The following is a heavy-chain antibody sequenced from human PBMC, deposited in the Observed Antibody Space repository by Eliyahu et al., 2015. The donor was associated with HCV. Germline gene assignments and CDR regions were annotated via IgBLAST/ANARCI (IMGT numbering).Heavy chain of an antibody. D-gene: IGHD4-17*01. V-gene: IGHV3-33*01. Sequence: QVQLVESGGGVVQPGRSLRLSCAASGFTFSSYGMHWVRQAPGKGLEWVAVIWYGGSNKYYADSVKGRFTISRDNSKNTLYLQMNSLRAEDTAVYYCARDRSERTVTSNWFDPWGQGTLVSVSS. J-gene: IGHJ5*02. CDR3: ARDRSERTVTSNWFDP. CDR1: GFTFSSYG. CDR2: IWYGGSNK.